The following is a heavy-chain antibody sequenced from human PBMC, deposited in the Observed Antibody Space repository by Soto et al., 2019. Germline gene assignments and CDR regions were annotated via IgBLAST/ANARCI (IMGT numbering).Heavy chain of an antibody. CDR1: GYTFTSYG. V-gene: IGHV1-18*01. Sequence: ASVTVSCQASGYTFTSYGISWVRQAPGQGLEWMGWIGAYNGNTNYAQKLQGRVTMTTDTSTSTAYMELRSLRSDDTAVYYCARDYYDSSGYSLESDAFDIWGQGTMVTVSS. CDR3: ARDYYDSSGYSLESDAFDI. D-gene: IGHD3-22*01. CDR2: IGAYNGNT. J-gene: IGHJ3*02.